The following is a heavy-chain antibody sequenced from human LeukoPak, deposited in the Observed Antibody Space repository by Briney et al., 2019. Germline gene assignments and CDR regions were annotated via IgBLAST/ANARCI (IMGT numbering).Heavy chain of an antibody. CDR2: INLSGGST. V-gene: IGHV1-46*01. Sequence: GASVKVSCKASGYTFTSYHMHWVRQAPGQGLEWMGLINLSGGSTTYAQRFQGRVTLTRDTSTSTVYMELSSLRSEDTAVYYCARDYVDDIPMIKDYWGRGTLVTVSS. CDR1: GYTFTSYH. J-gene: IGHJ4*02. CDR3: ARDYVDDIPMIKDY. D-gene: IGHD2-8*01.